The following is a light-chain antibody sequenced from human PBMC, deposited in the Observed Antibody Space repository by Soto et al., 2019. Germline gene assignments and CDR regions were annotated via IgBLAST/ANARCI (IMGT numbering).Light chain of an antibody. V-gene: IGKV3D-20*02. CDR1: QSVSSKY. CDR3: QQRSNWPPSFT. J-gene: IGKJ3*01. CDR2: GAS. Sequence: DIVLTQSPGPLSLSPGERATLSCRASQSVSSKYLAWYQQKPGQAPRVLIYGASIRATGIPERFSGGGSGTDFTLTITRLEPEDFAVYYCQQRSNWPPSFTFGPGTKVDIK.